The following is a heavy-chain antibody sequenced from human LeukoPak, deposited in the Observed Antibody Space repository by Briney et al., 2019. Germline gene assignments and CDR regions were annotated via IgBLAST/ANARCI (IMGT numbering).Heavy chain of an antibody. J-gene: IGHJ4*02. CDR1: GFSLSMSG. CDR3: ARVSRALYNLGD. V-gene: IGHV3-48*02. D-gene: IGHD3-16*01. Sequence: GASLILSCEASGFSLSMSGMNWARHAPRKGLEWVSYISSSSDRMSYVASVKGRFTVSRDNDKNSMFLQMNSLRDEDTAVYFCARVSRALYNLGDWGQGTLVTVSS. CDR2: ISSSSDRM.